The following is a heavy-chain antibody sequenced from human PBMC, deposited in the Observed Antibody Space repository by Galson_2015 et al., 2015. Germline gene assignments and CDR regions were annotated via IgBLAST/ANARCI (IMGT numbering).Heavy chain of an antibody. V-gene: IGHV1-69*04. CDR3: ARDSGGVPAGYGMDV. D-gene: IGHD2-2*01. J-gene: IGHJ6*02. CDR2: IIPILGIA. CDR1: GGTFSSYT. Sequence: SVKVSCKASGGTFSSYTISWVRQAPGQGLEWMGRIIPILGIANYAQKFQGRVTITADKSTSTAYMELSSLRSEDTAVYYCARDSGGVPAGYGMDVWGQGTTVTVSS.